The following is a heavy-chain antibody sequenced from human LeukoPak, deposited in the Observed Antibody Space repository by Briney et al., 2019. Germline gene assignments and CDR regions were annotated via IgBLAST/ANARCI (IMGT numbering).Heavy chain of an antibody. Sequence: GGSLRLSCAASGFTFSDHYMDWVRQAPGKGLEWVGRIRNKANSYTTQYAASLKDRFTISRDDSKNSLYLQMNSLKAEDTAVYYCARVRARAPDCSGGSCYNWFDPWGQGTLVTVSS. CDR1: GFTFSDHY. J-gene: IGHJ5*02. V-gene: IGHV3-72*01. CDR2: IRNKANSYTT. CDR3: ARVRARAPDCSGGSCYNWFDP. D-gene: IGHD2-15*01.